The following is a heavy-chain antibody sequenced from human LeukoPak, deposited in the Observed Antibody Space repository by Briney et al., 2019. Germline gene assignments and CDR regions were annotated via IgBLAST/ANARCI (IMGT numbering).Heavy chain of an antibody. CDR2: IGGDGIA. CDR3: AKDGMITAYAFDI. J-gene: IGHJ3*02. D-gene: IGHD3-16*01. Sequence: PGGSLRLSCVASGFTFTDHPMNWVRQAPGKGLEWISYIGGDGIAFYADSVKGRFTASKDDARKSMYLQMNSLRVEDTAVYYCAKDGMITAYAFDIWGQGTMVTVSS. CDR1: GFTFTDHP. V-gene: IGHV3-69-1*01.